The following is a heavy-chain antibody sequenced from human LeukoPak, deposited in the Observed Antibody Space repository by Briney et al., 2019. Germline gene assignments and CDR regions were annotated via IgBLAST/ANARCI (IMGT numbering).Heavy chain of an antibody. CDR1: GFTFDDYG. CDR3: ARGPDQKSSGWHYYFDY. CDR2: NNWNGDAT. D-gene: IGHD6-19*01. Sequence: TGGSLRLSCAASGFTFDDYGMSWVGQAPGKGLEWVSGNNWNGDATGYADSVKGRFTISRDNAKNSLYLQMNSLSVEDTALYYCARGPDQKSSGWHYYFDYWGQGTLVTVSS. V-gene: IGHV3-20*04. J-gene: IGHJ4*02.